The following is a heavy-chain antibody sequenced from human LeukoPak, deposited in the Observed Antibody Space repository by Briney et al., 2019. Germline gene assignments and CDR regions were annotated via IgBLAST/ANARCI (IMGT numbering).Heavy chain of an antibody. J-gene: IGHJ2*01. CDR3: ASPKV. CDR2: MNPNSGNT. V-gene: IGHV1-8*03. Sequence: ASVKVSCKASGGTFSSYAISWVRQAPGQGLEWMGWMNPNSGNTGYAQKFQGRVTITRNTSISTAYMELSSLGSEDTAVYYCASPKVWGRGTLVTVSS. CDR1: GGTFSSYA.